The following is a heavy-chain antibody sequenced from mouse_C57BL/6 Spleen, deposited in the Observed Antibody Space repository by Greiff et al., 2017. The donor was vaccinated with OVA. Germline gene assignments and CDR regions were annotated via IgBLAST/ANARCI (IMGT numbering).Heavy chain of an antibody. J-gene: IGHJ2*01. D-gene: IGHD6-1*01. CDR1: GYAFSSSW. CDR2: IYPGDGDT. CDR3: ARSSLYYFDY. V-gene: IGHV1-82*01. Sequence: QVQLKQSGPELVKPGASVKISCKASGYAFSSSWMNWVKQRPGKGLEWIGRIYPGDGDTNYNGKFKGKATLTADKSSSTAYMQLSSLISEDSAVYFCARSSLYYFDYWGQGTTLTVSS.